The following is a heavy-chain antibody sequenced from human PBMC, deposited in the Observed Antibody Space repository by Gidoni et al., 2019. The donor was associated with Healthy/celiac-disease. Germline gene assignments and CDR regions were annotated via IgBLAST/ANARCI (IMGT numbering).Heavy chain of an antibody. J-gene: IGHJ4*02. CDR1: GFTFSSYA. CDR2: ISYDGSNK. D-gene: IGHD6-6*01. Sequence: QVQLVESGGGVVHPGRSLRLSCAAPGFTFSSYAMHWVRQAPGKGLEWVAVISYDGSNKYCADSVKGRFTSARDNSKSTLYLQMSSLRAEDTAVYYCARERGPYSSSFDYWGQGTLVTVSS. CDR3: ARERGPYSSSFDY. V-gene: IGHV3-30-3*01.